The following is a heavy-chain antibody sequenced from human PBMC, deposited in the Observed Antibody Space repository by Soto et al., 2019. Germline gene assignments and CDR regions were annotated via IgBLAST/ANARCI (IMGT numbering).Heavy chain of an antibody. Sequence: SETLCLTCTVSGGSISSYDLSWIRQPPGKGLEWIGYIYYSGSTNYNPSLKSRVTISVDTSKNQFSLKLSSVTAADTAVYYCARGGGRELLWFGESNYYGMDVWGQGTTVTVSS. V-gene: IGHV4-59*01. CDR3: ARGGGRELLWFGESNYYGMDV. CDR2: IYYSGST. CDR1: GGSISSYD. D-gene: IGHD3-10*01. J-gene: IGHJ6*02.